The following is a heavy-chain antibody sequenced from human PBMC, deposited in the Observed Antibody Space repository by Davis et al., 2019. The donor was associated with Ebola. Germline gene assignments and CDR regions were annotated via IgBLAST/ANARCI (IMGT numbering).Heavy chain of an antibody. CDR1: DASISGHY. Sequence: PSETLSLTCTVSDASISGHYWNWFRQPPGKGLEWIGFISGSGCTSYNPSLKSRVTISADTSKNQFSLNLSSVTAADTAVYFCSRFGEGAYWGQGTQVTVSS. J-gene: IGHJ4*02. CDR3: SRFGEGAY. CDR2: ISGSGCT. V-gene: IGHV4-59*11. D-gene: IGHD2-21*01.